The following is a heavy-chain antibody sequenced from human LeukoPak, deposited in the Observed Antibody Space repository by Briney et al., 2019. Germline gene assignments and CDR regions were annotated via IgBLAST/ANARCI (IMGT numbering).Heavy chain of an antibody. J-gene: IGHJ6*03. CDR1: GFTFSSYA. CDR2: ISYDGSNK. Sequence: GGSLRLSCAASGFTFSSYAMHWVRQAPGKGLEWVAVISYDGSNKYYADSVKGRYTISRDNSKNTLYLQMNSLRAEDTAVYYCASSTSPAGYSSSTIYYYYMDVWGKGTTVTVSS. CDR3: ASSTSPAGYSSSTIYYYYMDV. D-gene: IGHD6-13*01. V-gene: IGHV3-30-3*01.